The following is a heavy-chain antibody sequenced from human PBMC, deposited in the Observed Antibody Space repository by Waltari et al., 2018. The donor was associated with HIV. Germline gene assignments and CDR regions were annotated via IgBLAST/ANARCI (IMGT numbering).Heavy chain of an antibody. J-gene: IGHJ6*02. D-gene: IGHD2-8*01. CDR1: AVPFNISA. CDR2: IIPIFGTA. Sequence: QVQLVQSGAEVKKPGSSVKVSCKASAVPFNISAITCVRQAPGQGLEWVGGIIPIFGTANNAQKFQGRLTITADESTTTAYMELSSLRSEDTAVYYCAVKFCTNGVCYNDYYYYYGMDVWGQGTTVTVSS. V-gene: IGHV1-69*13. CDR3: AVKFCTNGVCYNDYYYYYGMDV.